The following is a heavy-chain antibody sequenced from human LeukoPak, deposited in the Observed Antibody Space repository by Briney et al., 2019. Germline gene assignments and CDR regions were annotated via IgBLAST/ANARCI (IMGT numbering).Heavy chain of an antibody. CDR3: ARPVPSRLGWFDP. V-gene: IGHV4-39*01. Sequence: SETLSLTCTVSGGSISSSSYYWGWIRQPPGKGLEWIGSIYYSGSTYYNPSLKSRVSISVHTSKNQFSLKLRSVTAADTAVYYCARPVPSRLGWFDPWGQGAQVTVSS. D-gene: IGHD1-1*01. CDR1: GGSISSSSYY. J-gene: IGHJ5*02. CDR2: IYYSGST.